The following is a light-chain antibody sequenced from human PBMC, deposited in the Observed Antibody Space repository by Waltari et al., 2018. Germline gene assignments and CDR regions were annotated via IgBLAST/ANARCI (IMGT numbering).Light chain of an antibody. CDR3: QKYGTLPAT. CDR2: DTS. V-gene: IGKV3-20*01. J-gene: IGKJ1*01. CDR1: QSISKY. Sequence: EIVLTQSPGTLSLSPGERATLSCRASQSISKYLAWYQQKPDKAPRLLIYDTSTRATGIPDRCSGSGSGTDFSLTISRLEPEDFAVYYCQKYGTLPATFGQGTKVELK.